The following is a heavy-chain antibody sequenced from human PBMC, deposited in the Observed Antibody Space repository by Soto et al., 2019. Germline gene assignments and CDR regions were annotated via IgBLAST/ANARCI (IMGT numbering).Heavy chain of an antibody. D-gene: IGHD3-10*01. J-gene: IGHJ4*02. V-gene: IGHV1-69*13. Sequence: SVKVSFKASGGTFSSFAFSWVRQAPGQGLEWMGGIIPIFETTYYAQKFQGRVTITADDSADTVYMELSSLRSEDTAVYYCAKDMGKQMFLYVWDYWGQGALVTVS. CDR1: GGTFSSFA. CDR3: AKDMGKQMFLYVWDY. CDR2: IIPIFETT.